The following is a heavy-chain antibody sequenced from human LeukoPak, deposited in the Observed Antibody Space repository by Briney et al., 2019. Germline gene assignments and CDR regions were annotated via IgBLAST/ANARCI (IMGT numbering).Heavy chain of an antibody. CDR1: GFTFSSYA. CDR2: ISGSGGRT. Sequence: GGSLRLSCAASGFTFSSYAMSWVRQAPGKGLEWVSTISGSGGRTDYADSVKGRFTISRDNSKNALYLQMISLGAEDTAVYYCAKSKVVPPKFDYWGQGTLVTVSS. V-gene: IGHV3-23*01. D-gene: IGHD4-23*01. J-gene: IGHJ4*02. CDR3: AKSKVVPPKFDY.